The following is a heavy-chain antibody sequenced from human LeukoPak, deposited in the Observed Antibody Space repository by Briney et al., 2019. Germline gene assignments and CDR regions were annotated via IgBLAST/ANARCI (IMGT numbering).Heavy chain of an antibody. D-gene: IGHD6-13*01. J-gene: IGHJ4*02. CDR3: AFWGIAAAGNLDY. V-gene: IGHV3-11*01. CDR1: GFTFSDYY. Sequence: GGSLTLSCAASGFTFSDYYMSWIRQAPGKGLEWVSYISSSGSTIYYADSVKGRFTISRDNAKNSLYLQMNSLRAEDTAVYYCAFWGIAAAGNLDYWGQGTLVTVSS. CDR2: ISSSGSTI.